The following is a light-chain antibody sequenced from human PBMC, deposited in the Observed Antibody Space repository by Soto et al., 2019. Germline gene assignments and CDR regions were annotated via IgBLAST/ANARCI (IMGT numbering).Light chain of an antibody. J-gene: IGKJ2*01. Sequence: EIVMTQSPATLSVSPGERATLSCRAGQSVRSNLARYQQKPRQAHRLLIYEASTRATGIPARFTGSGSGTEFTLTISSLQSEDFAVYYCQQYNNWPPYTFGQGTKVDIK. CDR2: EAS. V-gene: IGKV3-15*01. CDR3: QQYNNWPPYT. CDR1: QSVRSN.